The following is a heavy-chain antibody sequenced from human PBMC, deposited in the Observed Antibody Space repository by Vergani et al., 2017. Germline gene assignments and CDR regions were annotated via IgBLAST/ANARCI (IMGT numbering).Heavy chain of an antibody. CDR1: GGTFSSYA. Sequence: QVQLVQSGAEVKKPGSSVKVSCKASGGTFSSYAISWVRQAPGQGLEWMGRIIPIFGTANYAQKFQGRVTITAVESTSTAYMELRSLRSEDTAVYYCARDPGYYDSSGYHRSGDDYWGRNPGHRLL. J-gene: IGHJ4*01. CDR2: IIPIFGTA. V-gene: IGHV1-69*18. CDR3: ARDPGYYDSSGYHRSGDDY. D-gene: IGHD3-22*01.